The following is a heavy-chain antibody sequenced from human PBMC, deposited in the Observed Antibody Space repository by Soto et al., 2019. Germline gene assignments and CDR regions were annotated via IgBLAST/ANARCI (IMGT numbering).Heavy chain of an antibody. D-gene: IGHD2-2*01. J-gene: IGHJ6*03. V-gene: IGHV1-3*01. CDR1: GYTFTNYA. CDR2: INAGNGNT. CDR3: ARGHLAVVPVASWFYYMDV. Sequence: ASVKVSCKASGYTFTNYAVHWVRQAPGQRLEWMGWINAGNGNTRFSQNLQGRVTITRDTSARTVYMELSSLRSEDTAVYYCARGHLAVVPVASWFYYMDVWGKGATVTVSS.